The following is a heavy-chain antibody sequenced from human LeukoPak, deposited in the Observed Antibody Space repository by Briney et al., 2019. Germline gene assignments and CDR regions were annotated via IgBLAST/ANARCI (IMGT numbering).Heavy chain of an antibody. CDR1: GFTFGSYG. CDR2: ISYDGSNK. V-gene: IGHV3-30*03. CDR3: ARERITMVRGVISARRLDY. Sequence: PGRSLRLSCAASGFTFGSYGMHWVRQAPGKGLEWVAVISYDGSNKYYADSVKGRFTISRDNSKNTLYLQMNSLRAEDTAVYYCARERITMVRGVISARRLDYWGQGTLVTVSS. D-gene: IGHD3-10*01. J-gene: IGHJ4*02.